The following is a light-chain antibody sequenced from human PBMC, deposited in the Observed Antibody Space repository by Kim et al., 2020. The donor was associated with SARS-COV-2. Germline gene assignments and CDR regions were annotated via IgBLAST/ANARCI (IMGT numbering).Light chain of an antibody. V-gene: IGLV3-21*03. Sequence: SYELTQPPSVSVAPGKTARITWGGNNIGSKSVHWYQQKPGQAPVLVVYDDIDRPSGIPERFSGSNSGNTATLTISRVEAGDEADYYCQVWDSSSDHYVFGTGTKVTVL. J-gene: IGLJ1*01. CDR3: QVWDSSSDHYV. CDR2: DDI. CDR1: NIGSKS.